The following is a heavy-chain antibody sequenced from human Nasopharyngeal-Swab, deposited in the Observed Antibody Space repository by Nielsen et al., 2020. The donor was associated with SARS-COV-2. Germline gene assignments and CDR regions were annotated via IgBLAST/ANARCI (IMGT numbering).Heavy chain of an antibody. J-gene: IGHJ6*02. V-gene: IGHV3-33*01. CDR2: IWYDGSNK. CDR1: GFTFSSYG. D-gene: IGHD6-25*01. Sequence: GGSLKISCAASGFTFSSYGMHWVRQAPGKGLEWVAVIWYDGSNKYYADSVKGRFTISRDNSKNTLYLQMNSLRAEDTAVYYCAREAAPFLGMDVWGQGTTVTVSS. CDR3: AREAAPFLGMDV.